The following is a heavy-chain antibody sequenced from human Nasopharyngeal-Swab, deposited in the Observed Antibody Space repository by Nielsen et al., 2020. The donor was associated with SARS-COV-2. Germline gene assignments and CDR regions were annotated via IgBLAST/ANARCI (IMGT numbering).Heavy chain of an antibody. Sequence: GESLKISCAASGFTFSSYWMHWVRQAPGKGLLWVSRINSDGCTTSYAASVKGRFTISKENAKNTLYLQMNSLRAEDTAVYYCVRGAGGNYYGVDYWGQGTLVTVSS. V-gene: IGHV3-74*01. J-gene: IGHJ4*02. D-gene: IGHD1-26*01. CDR1: GFTFSSYW. CDR3: VRGAGGNYYGVDY. CDR2: INSDGCTT.